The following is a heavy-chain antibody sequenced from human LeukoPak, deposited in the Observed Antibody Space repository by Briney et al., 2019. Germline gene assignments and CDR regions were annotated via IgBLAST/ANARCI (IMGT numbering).Heavy chain of an antibody. CDR1: GFTFSSYD. J-gene: IGHJ4*02. V-gene: IGHV3-23*01. Sequence: GGSLRLSCAASGFTFSSYDMSWVRQAPGKGLEWVSGISGSGGSTYYADSVKGRFTISRDNSKNTLYLQMNSLRAEDTAVYYCAKFSDYVWGSYRRDFDYWGQGTLVTVSS. CDR2: ISGSGGST. CDR3: AKFSDYVWGSYRRDFDY. D-gene: IGHD3-16*02.